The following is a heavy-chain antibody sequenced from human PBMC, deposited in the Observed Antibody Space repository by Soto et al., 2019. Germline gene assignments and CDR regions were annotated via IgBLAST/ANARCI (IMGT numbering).Heavy chain of an antibody. CDR2: INPNSGGT. J-gene: IGHJ4*02. CDR3: ARGAMAAAMFFGGNQFDY. V-gene: IGHV1-2*04. CDR1: GYTFTGYY. D-gene: IGHD2-2*01. Sequence: QVQLVQSGAEVKKPGASVKVSCKASGYTFTGYYMHWVRQAPGQGLEWMGWINPNSGGTNYAQKFQGWVTMTRDTSISTAYMELSRLRSDDTAVYYCARGAMAAAMFFGGNQFDYWGQGTLVTVSS.